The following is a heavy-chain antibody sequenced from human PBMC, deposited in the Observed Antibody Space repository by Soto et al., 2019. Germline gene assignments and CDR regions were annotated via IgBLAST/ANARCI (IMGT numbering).Heavy chain of an antibody. CDR2: FVPIFGTP. CDR3: ARPHEPLVPAGLFDY. J-gene: IGHJ4*02. CDR1: GPTFISYA. D-gene: IGHD2-2*01. Sequence: QVQLVQSGAEVKEPGSSVKVSCKSSGPTFISYAISWVRQAPGQGLEWMGGFVPIFGTPNSAQKFQGRSTITADESTSTAYMELSSLTVEDTAVFYSARPHEPLVPAGLFDYWGQGTLVIVSS. V-gene: IGHV1-69*12.